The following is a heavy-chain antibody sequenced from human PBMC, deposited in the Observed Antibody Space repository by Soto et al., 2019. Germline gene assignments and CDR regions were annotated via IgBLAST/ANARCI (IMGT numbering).Heavy chain of an antibody. J-gene: IGHJ6*03. D-gene: IGHD3-3*01. CDR3: ARVAPDYDFWSGYTHYMDV. V-gene: IGHV4-34*01. Sequence: SETLSLTCAVHGGSFSGYYWSWIRQPPGKGLEWIGEINHSGSTNYNPSLKSRVTISVDTSKNQLSLKLSSVTAADTAVYYCARVAPDYDFWSGYTHYMDVWGKGTTVTVSS. CDR1: GGSFSGYY. CDR2: INHSGST.